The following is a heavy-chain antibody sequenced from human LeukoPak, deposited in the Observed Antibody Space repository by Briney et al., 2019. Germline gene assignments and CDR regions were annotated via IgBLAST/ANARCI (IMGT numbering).Heavy chain of an antibody. V-gene: IGHV4-59*12. J-gene: IGHJ4*02. CDR2: IYYSGST. CDR3: ARGQQGDPYYFDY. Sequence: SETLSLTCTVSGGSISSYYWSWIRQPPGKGLEWIGYIYYSGSTNYNPSLKSRVTMSVDTSKNQFSLKLSSVTAADTAVYYCARGQQGDPYYFDYWGQGTLVTVSS. CDR1: GGSISSYY. D-gene: IGHD3-16*01.